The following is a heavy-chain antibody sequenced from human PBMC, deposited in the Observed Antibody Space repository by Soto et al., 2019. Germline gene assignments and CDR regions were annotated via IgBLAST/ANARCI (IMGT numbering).Heavy chain of an antibody. CDR2: ISAYNGNT. D-gene: IGHD2-15*01. CDR1: GYTFTSYG. V-gene: IGHV1-18*01. CDR3: ARGKGDIVVVVAATTDLDY. Sequence: ASVKVSCKASGYTFTSYGISWVRQAPGQGLEWMGWISAYNGNTNYAQKLQGRGTMTTDTSTSTAYMELRSLRSDDTAVYYCARGKGDIVVVVAATTDLDYWGQGTLVTVSS. J-gene: IGHJ4*02.